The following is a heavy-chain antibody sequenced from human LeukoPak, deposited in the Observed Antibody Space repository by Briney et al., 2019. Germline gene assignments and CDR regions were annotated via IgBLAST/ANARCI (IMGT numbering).Heavy chain of an antibody. J-gene: IGHJ3*02. D-gene: IGHD4-17*01. CDR3: ARTTVTTNAFDI. Sequence: PWETLSLTCTVSGFSISSYYWSWIRQAPGKGLEWVWRIYYGGSTNYHPSLKSRVTISVDTSKNQFSLKLSSVTAADTAVYYCARTTVTTNAFDIWGQGTMVTVSS. CDR1: GFSISSYY. V-gene: IGHV4-59*08. CDR2: IYYGGST.